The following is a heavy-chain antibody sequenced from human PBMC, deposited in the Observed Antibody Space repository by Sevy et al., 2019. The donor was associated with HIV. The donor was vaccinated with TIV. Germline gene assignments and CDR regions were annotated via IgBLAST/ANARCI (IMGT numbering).Heavy chain of an antibody. CDR1: GFTFSSYG. CDR2: ISYDGSNK. D-gene: IGHD3-10*01. J-gene: IGHJ6*03. Sequence: GGSLRLSCAASGFTFSSYGMHWVRQAPGKGLEWVAVISYDGSNKYYADSVKGRFTISRDNSKNTLYLQMNSLRAEDTAVYYCAKDRYYYGSGSWGYYYYYYMDVWGKGTTVTVSS. CDR3: AKDRYYYGSGSWGYYYYYYMDV. V-gene: IGHV3-30*18.